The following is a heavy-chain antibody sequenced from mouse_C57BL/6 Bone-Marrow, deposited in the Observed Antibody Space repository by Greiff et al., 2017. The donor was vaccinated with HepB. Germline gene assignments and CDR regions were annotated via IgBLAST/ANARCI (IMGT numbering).Heavy chain of an antibody. CDR2: IRSKSNNYAT. J-gene: IGHJ3*01. CDR3: VRHEEKNGEAWFAY. Sequence: DVMLVESGGGLVQPKGSLKLSCAASGFSFHTYAMNWVRQAPGKGLEWVARIRSKSNNYATYYADSVKDRFTISRDDSESMLYLQMNNLKTEDTAMYYCVRHEEKNGEAWFAYWGQGTLVTVSA. V-gene: IGHV10-1*01. CDR1: GFSFHTYA.